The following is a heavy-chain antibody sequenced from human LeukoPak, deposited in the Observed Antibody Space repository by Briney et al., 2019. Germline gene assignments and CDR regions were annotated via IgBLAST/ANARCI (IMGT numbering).Heavy chain of an antibody. Sequence: GGSLRLSCAASGFTFSNYAMDWVRQAPGKGLEWVSTISGSGGSTYYADSVKGRFTISRDNSKNTLYLQMNSLRAEDTAVYYCAKRVGLSAFDYWGQGTLVTVSS. CDR2: ISGSGGST. CDR3: AKRVGLSAFDY. V-gene: IGHV3-23*01. J-gene: IGHJ4*02. D-gene: IGHD2/OR15-2a*01. CDR1: GFTFSNYA.